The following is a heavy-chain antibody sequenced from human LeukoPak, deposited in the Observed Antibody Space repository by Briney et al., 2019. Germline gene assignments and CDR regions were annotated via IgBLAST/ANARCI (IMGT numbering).Heavy chain of an antibody. CDR2: IYTGGNT. V-gene: IGHV4-4*07. Sequence: PSETLSLTCTVSGGSISSYYWTWIRQPAGKGLEWIGRIYTGGNTNYNPSLQSRVAISIDTSKNQFSLKPTSVTAADTAVYYCARWERLNRVFFWGQGTLVAVSS. CDR1: GGSISSYY. CDR3: ARWERLNRVFF. D-gene: IGHD1-26*01. J-gene: IGHJ4*02.